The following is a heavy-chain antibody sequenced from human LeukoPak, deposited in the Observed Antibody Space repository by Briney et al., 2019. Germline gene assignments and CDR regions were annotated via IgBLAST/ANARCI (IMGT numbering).Heavy chain of an antibody. CDR3: ASGMEMANPVWYYFDS. CDR1: GGSFSGYY. Sequence: SETLSLTCAVNGGSFSGYYWSWIRQPPGKGLEWIGEINHSGSTNYNPSLKSRVTISVDTSKNQFSLRLSSVTAADTAVYYCASGMEMANPVWYYFDSWGQGTLVAVSS. D-gene: IGHD5-24*01. J-gene: IGHJ4*02. V-gene: IGHV4-34*01. CDR2: INHSGST.